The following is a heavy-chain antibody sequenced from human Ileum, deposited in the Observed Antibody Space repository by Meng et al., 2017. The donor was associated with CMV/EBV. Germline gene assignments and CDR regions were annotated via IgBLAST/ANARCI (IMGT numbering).Heavy chain of an antibody. V-gene: IGHV3-74*01. J-gene: IGHJ4*02. CDR1: GFTLRTYW. CDR3: ARQGDPNSVWFPLDS. Sequence: GESLKISCAASGFTLRTYWMQWVRQVPGKGLILVARMNSDGSSTLYADSVKGRFTISRDYAKNTLYLQMNDLGDEDTAVYFCARQGDPNSVWFPLDSWGPGTLVTVSS. CDR2: MNSDGSST. D-gene: IGHD3-16*01.